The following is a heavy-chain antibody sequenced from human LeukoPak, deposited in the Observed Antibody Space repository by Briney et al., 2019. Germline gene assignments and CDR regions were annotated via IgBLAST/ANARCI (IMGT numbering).Heavy chain of an antibody. Sequence: ASVTVSCTASGYTFTDYYLHWVRQAPGQGLEWMGLINPSNGDTNLAQKFQGRVTMTRNTSISTAYMELSSLRSEDTAVYYCARPQVYDSSGYYYGYWGQGTLVTVSS. D-gene: IGHD3-22*01. CDR2: INPSNGDT. V-gene: IGHV1-2*02. CDR1: GYTFTDYY. CDR3: ARPQVYDSSGYYYGY. J-gene: IGHJ4*02.